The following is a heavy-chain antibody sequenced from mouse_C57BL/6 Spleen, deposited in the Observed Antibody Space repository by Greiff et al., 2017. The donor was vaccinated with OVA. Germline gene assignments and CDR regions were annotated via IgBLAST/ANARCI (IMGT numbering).Heavy chain of an antibody. CDR3: ATPDGYFDY. D-gene: IGHD2-3*01. CDR1: GFTFSSYG. V-gene: IGHV5-6*01. Sequence: EVMLVESGGDLVKPGGSLKLSCAASGFTFSSYGMSWVRQTPDKRLEWVATISSGGSYTYYPDSVKGRFTISRDNAKNTLYLQMSSLKSEDTAMYYCATPDGYFDYWGQGTTLTVSS. J-gene: IGHJ2*01. CDR2: ISSGGSYT.